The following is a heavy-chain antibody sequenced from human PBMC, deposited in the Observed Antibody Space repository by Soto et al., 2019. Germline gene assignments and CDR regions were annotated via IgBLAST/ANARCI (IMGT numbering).Heavy chain of an antibody. CDR1: GYTFTSYA. Sequence: AXVKVSCKTSGYTFTSYAMHWVRQAPGQRLEWMGWINAGNGNTKYSQKFQGRVTITIDTSASTAYMELSSLRSEDTAIYYCARDLGRWPAYWGQGTLVTVSS. CDR2: INAGNGNT. V-gene: IGHV1-3*01. D-gene: IGHD3-16*02. J-gene: IGHJ4*02. CDR3: ARDLGRWPAY.